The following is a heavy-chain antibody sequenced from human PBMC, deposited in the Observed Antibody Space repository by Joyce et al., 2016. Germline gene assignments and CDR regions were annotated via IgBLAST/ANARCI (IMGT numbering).Heavy chain of an antibody. D-gene: IGHD3-3*01. V-gene: IGHV3-21*02. Sequence: EVQLVESGGGLVKPGGSLSLSCAASGFPFSSYTMTWVRQAPGKGLEWVSSIRYNSRNIYYADSVKCRFTVSRDNANNSLYLHMSNLGAEDTAIYFCARVTTIFGRVTFFDFWGQGTLLSVSS. CDR1: GFPFSSYT. J-gene: IGHJ4*02. CDR2: IRYNSRNI. CDR3: ARVTTIFGRVTFFDF.